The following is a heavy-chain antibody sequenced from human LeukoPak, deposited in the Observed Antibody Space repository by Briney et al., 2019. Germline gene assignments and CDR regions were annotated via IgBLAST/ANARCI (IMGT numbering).Heavy chain of an antibody. CDR2: IYYSGST. Sequence: PSETLSLTCTGSGGSISSYYWSWIRQPPGKGLEWIGHIYYSGSTNYNPSLKSRVTISVDTSKNQFSLKLSSVTAADTAVYYCAGLNMITFGGVIVLYYFDYWGQGTLVTVSS. D-gene: IGHD3-16*02. CDR1: GGSISSYY. J-gene: IGHJ4*02. V-gene: IGHV4-59*08. CDR3: AGLNMITFGGVIVLYYFDY.